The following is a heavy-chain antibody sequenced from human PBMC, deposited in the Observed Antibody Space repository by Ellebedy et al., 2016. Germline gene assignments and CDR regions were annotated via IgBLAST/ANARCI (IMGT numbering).Heavy chain of an antibody. J-gene: IGHJ3*01. Sequence: GESLKISCKGFGYTFSTHWIGWVRQMPGKGLEWMGIIYPGDSDSTYSPSFQGHVAFSADKSINTAYLQWSSLKASDTAMYYCARRPRVAAAGSFAFDVWGQGTMVTVSS. CDR3: ARRPRVAAAGSFAFDV. CDR2: IYPGDSDS. V-gene: IGHV5-51*01. CDR1: GYTFSTHW. D-gene: IGHD6-13*01.